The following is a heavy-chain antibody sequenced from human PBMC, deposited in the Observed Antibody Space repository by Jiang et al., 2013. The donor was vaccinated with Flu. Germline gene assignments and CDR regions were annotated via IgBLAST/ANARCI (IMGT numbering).Heavy chain of an antibody. CDR2: IYPGDSDT. J-gene: IGHJ5*02. CDR1: GYTFTSHW. D-gene: IGHD1-26*01. Sequence: GAEVKKPGESLQISCKGSGYTFTSHWIGWVRQMPGKGLDFMAIIYPGDSDTRYSPSFQGQVTISADKSISTAYLQWSSLKASDTAMYYCARHGGELRRAYWFDPWGQGTLVTVSS. V-gene: IGHV5-51*01. CDR3: ARHGGELRRAYWFDP.